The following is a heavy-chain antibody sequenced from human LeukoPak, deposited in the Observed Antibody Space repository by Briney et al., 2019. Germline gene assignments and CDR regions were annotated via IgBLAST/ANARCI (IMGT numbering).Heavy chain of an antibody. J-gene: IGHJ6*02. CDR1: GYTFTSYD. D-gene: IGHD2-15*01. Sequence: GASVKVSCKASGYTFTSYDINWVRQATGQGLEWMGWMNPNSGNTGYAQKFQGRVTMTRNTSISTAYMELSSLRSEDTGVYYCARGRVVVAATPVAYYYGMDVWGQGTTVTVSS. V-gene: IGHV1-8*01. CDR2: MNPNSGNT. CDR3: ARGRVVVAATPVAYYYGMDV.